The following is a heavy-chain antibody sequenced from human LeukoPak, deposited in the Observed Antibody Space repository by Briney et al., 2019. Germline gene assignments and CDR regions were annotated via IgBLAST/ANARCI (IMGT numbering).Heavy chain of an antibody. D-gene: IGHD2-2*01. CDR3: TTGKIYCSTTSCSDDY. CDR1: GDTLTALS. V-gene: IGHV1-24*01. Sequence: ASVKVSCMVSGDTLTALSMHWVRQAPGKGLEWMGGFHPEDGETIYAQKFQGRVTMTEDTSTDTAYMELSSLRSDDTAEYYCTTGKIYCSTTSCSDDYWGQGTLVTVSS. J-gene: IGHJ4*02. CDR2: FHPEDGET.